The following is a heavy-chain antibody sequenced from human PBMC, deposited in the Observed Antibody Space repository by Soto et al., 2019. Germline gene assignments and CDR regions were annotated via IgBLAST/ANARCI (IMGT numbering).Heavy chain of an antibody. J-gene: IGHJ4*02. CDR2: IYYEGST. CDR1: GASVSSDTYY. Sequence: PSETLSLTCSVSGASVSSDTYYWSWIRQPPGKGLEWIGFIYYEGSTNYNPSLKSRVAFSVDTSKNHFSLTLTSVTAADTAVYYCARSHSGYDLGSRNYFDYWGQGSLVTVSS. CDR3: ARSHSGYDLGSRNYFDY. D-gene: IGHD5-12*01. V-gene: IGHV4-61*03.